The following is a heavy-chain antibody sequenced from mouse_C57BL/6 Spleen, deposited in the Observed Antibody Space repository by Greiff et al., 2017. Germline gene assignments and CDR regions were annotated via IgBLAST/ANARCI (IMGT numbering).Heavy chain of an antibody. CDR2: ISNGGGST. J-gene: IGHJ4*01. Sequence: EVQLVESGGGLVQPGGSLKLSCAASGFTFSDYYMYWVRQTPEKRLEWVAYISNGGGSTYYPDTVKGRFTISRDNAKNTLYLQMSRLKSEDTAMYYCARHEDGYDGYAMDYWGQGTSVTVSS. D-gene: IGHD2-2*01. CDR3: ARHEDGYDGYAMDY. V-gene: IGHV5-12*01. CDR1: GFTFSDYY.